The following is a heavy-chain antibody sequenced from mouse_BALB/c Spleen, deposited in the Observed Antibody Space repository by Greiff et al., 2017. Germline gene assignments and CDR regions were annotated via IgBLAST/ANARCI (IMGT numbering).Heavy chain of an antibody. D-gene: IGHD2-10*01. CDR1: GYTFSSYW. J-gene: IGHJ2*01. CDR3: ARKGAYYGNYEDYFDY. V-gene: IGHV1-9*01. CDR2: ILPGSGST. Sequence: QVHVKQSGAELMKPGASVKISCKATGYTFSSYWIEWVKQRPGHGLEWIGEILPGSGSTNYNEKFKGKATFTADTSSNTAYMQLSSLTSEDSAVYYCARKGAYYGNYEDYFDYWGQGTTLTVSS.